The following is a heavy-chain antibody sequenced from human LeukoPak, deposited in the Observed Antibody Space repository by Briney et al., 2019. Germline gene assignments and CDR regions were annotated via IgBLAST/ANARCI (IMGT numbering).Heavy chain of an antibody. V-gene: IGHV3-11*06. Sequence: PGGSLRLSCAASGFTFSDYYMSWIRQAPGKGLEWVSYISSSSSYTNYADSVKGRFTISRDNAKNSLYLQMNSLRAGDTAVYYCAREWIPYSRDDYWGQGTLVTVSS. CDR3: AREWIPYSRDDY. J-gene: IGHJ4*02. D-gene: IGHD6-13*01. CDR1: GFTFSDYY. CDR2: ISSSSSYT.